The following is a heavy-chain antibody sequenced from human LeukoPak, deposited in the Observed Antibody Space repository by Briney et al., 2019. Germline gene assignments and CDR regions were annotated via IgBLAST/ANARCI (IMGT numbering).Heavy chain of an antibody. CDR1: GLTFSNYA. Sequence: GGSLRLSCAASGLTFSNYAMSWVRQAPGKGLEWVSAISAGGGSTYYADSVKGRFTISRDNSRNTLYLQMNSLGVEDTAVYYCAKRDEYSSSQSDYWGQGTLVTVSS. CDR2: ISAGGGST. V-gene: IGHV3-23*01. CDR3: AKRDEYSSSQSDY. J-gene: IGHJ4*02. D-gene: IGHD6-6*01.